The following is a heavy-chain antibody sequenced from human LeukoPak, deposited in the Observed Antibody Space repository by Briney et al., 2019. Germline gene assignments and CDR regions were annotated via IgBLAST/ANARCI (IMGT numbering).Heavy chain of an antibody. J-gene: IGHJ4*02. CDR3: AKDFYYDSSGYQYYFDY. CDR1: GFTFSSYG. Sequence: QPGGSLRLSCAASGFTFSSYGMHWVRQAPGKGLEWVAFIRYDGCNKYYADSVKGRFTISRDNSKNTLYLQMNSLRAEDTAVYYCAKDFYYDSSGYQYYFDYWGQGTLVTVSS. V-gene: IGHV3-30*02. D-gene: IGHD3-22*01. CDR2: IRYDGCNK.